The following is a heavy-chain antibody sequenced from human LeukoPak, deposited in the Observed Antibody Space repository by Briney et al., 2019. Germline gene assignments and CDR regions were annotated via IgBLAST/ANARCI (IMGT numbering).Heavy chain of an antibody. CDR1: GFTFDDYA. CDR3: ARRERLGYSYGRGTLDI. V-gene: IGHV3-66*01. D-gene: IGHD5-18*01. Sequence: GGSLRLSCAASGFTFDDYAMHWVRQAPGKGLEWVSFIDSTGSTYYADSVKGRFTISRDNSRNTLYLQMNSLRVEDTAVYYCARRERLGYSYGRGTLDIWGQGTMVTVSS. J-gene: IGHJ3*02. CDR2: IDSTGST.